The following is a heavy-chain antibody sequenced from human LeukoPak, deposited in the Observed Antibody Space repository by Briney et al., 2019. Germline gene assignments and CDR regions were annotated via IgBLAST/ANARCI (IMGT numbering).Heavy chain of an antibody. CDR2: IKSKTDGGTT. CDR1: GFTFSNAW. V-gene: IGHV3-15*01. D-gene: IGHD6-19*01. J-gene: IGHJ3*02. CDR3: ASPSSGQSFDI. Sequence: GGSLRLSCAASGFTFSNAWMSWARQAPGKGLEWVGRIKSKTDGGTTDYAAPVKGRFTISRDDSKNTLYLQMNSLKTEDTAVYYCASPSSGQSFDIWGQGTMVTVSS.